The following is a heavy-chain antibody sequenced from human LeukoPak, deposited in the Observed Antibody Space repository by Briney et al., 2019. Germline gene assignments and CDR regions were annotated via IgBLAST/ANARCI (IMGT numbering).Heavy chain of an antibody. CDR3: ARDRRRLRGMNGDGDAFDI. Sequence: PGGSLRLSCVASGFSVGGNYISWVRQAPGKGLEWVSMIYSDGSIFHADSVKGRFTMSRDNSRNTLDLQMNSLRVEDTAVYFCARDRRRLRGMNGDGDAFDIWGQGTMVTVSS. D-gene: IGHD1-1*01. J-gene: IGHJ3*02. V-gene: IGHV3-53*01. CDR1: GFSVGGNY. CDR2: IYSDGSI.